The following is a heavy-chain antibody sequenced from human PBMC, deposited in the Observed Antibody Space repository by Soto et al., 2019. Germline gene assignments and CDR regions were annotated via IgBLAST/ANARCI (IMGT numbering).Heavy chain of an antibody. CDR3: ARDGQNSSSWYNWFDP. CDR2: IYYSGST. Sequence: QVQLQESGPGLVKPSQTLSLTCTVSGGSISSGGYYWSWIRQHPGKGLEWIGYIYYSGSTYYNPSRKSRVTISVDTSKNQFSLKLSSVTAADTAVYYCARDGQNSSSWYNWFDPWGQGTLVTVSS. V-gene: IGHV4-31*03. CDR1: GGSISSGGYY. D-gene: IGHD6-13*01. J-gene: IGHJ5*02.